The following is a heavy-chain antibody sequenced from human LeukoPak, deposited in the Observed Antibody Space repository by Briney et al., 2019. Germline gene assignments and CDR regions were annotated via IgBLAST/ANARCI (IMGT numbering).Heavy chain of an antibody. J-gene: IGHJ4*02. CDR3: ARHDHLYCGGDCYSNYFDY. D-gene: IGHD2-21*01. CDR1: GGSISSSSYY. Sequence: PSETLSLTCTVSGGSISSSSYYWGWIRQPPGKGLEWIVSIYYSGSTYYNPSLKSRVTISVDTSKNQFSLKLSSVTAADTAVYYCARHDHLYCGGDCYSNYFDYWGQGTLVTVSS. V-gene: IGHV4-39*01. CDR2: IYYSGST.